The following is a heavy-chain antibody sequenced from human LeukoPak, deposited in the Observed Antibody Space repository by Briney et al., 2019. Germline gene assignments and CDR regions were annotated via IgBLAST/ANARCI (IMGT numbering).Heavy chain of an antibody. J-gene: IGHJ4*02. D-gene: IGHD4-17*01. Sequence: AGGSLRLSCAVSGFTFSSYAMCWVREAPRKGVEWVSAISCSGGSTYYADSVKGRCTISRDNSKNTLSLQMNSLRAEDTAVYYCAKDGGQDYGDYDSAFDYWGQGTLVTVSS. V-gene: IGHV3-23*01. CDR2: ISCSGGST. CDR3: AKDGGQDYGDYDSAFDY. CDR1: GFTFSSYA.